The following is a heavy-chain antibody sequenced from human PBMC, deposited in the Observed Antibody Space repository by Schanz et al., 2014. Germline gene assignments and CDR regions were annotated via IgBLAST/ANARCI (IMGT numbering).Heavy chain of an antibody. CDR1: GFTFSSSW. CDR2: INTDGSGT. CDR3: AREYASTWFESNVMAGRIDN. J-gene: IGHJ4*02. Sequence: ELLVESGGALVKPGGSLRLSCAASGFTFSSSWMHWVRQAPGKGLVWVSRINTDGSGTDYAQSVKGRFTISRDAAKDSLFLQMTSLRADDTAVYFCAREYASTWFESNVMAGRIDNWGQGTLVTVSS. V-gene: IGHV3-74*01. D-gene: IGHD2-8*01.